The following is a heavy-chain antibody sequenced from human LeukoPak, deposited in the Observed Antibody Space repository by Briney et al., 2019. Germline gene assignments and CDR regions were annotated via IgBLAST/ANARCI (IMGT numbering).Heavy chain of an antibody. V-gene: IGHV3-21*01. CDR1: GFTFSSYS. D-gene: IGHD3-22*01. Sequence: GGSLRLSCAASGFTFSSYSMNWVRQATGKGLEWVSSISSSSSYIYYADSVKGRFTISRDNAKNSLYLQMNSLRAEDTAVYYCARDREDDSSGYYYSHYYYYGMDVWGQGTTVTVSS. CDR2: ISSSSSYI. J-gene: IGHJ6*02. CDR3: ARDREDDSSGYYYSHYYYYGMDV.